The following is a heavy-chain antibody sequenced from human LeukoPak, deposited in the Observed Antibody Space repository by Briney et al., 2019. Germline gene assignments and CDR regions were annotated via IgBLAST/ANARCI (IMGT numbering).Heavy chain of an antibody. CDR3: ARGARRVLLWFGEPTPFDY. Sequence: NPSETLSLTCAVYGGSFSGYYWSWIRQPPGKGLEWIGEINHSGSTNYNPSLKSRVTISVDTSKNQFSLKLSSVTAADTAVYYCARGARRVLLWFGEPTPFDYWGQGTLVTVSS. J-gene: IGHJ4*02. CDR2: INHSGST. V-gene: IGHV4-34*01. D-gene: IGHD3-10*01. CDR1: GGSFSGYY.